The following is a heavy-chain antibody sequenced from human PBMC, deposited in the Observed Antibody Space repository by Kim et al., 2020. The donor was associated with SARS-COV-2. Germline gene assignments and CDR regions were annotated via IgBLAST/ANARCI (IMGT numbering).Heavy chain of an antibody. CDR3: ARGRSYYYGSGSYSRHDY. D-gene: IGHD3-10*01. V-gene: IGHV4-34*01. CDR2: INHSGST. J-gene: IGHJ4*02. CDR1: GGSFSGYY. Sequence: SETLSLTCAVYGGSFSGYYWSWIRQPPGKGLEWIGEINHSGSTNYNPSLKSRVTISVDTSKNQFSLKLSSVTAADTAVYYCARGRSYYYGSGSYSRHDYWGQGTLVTVSS.